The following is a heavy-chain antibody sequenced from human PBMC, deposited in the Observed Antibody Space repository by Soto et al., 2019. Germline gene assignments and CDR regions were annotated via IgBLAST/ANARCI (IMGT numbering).Heavy chain of an antibody. V-gene: IGHV3-33*01. CDR3: AIDNASRIAARPKTLGCGVY. D-gene: IGHD6-6*01. J-gene: IGHJ4*02. CDR2: IWYDGSNK. CDR1: GFTFSRYG. Sequence: GPSLRVTCAASGFTFSRYGMHWVRQAPGKGLEWVAVIWYDGSNKYYADSVKGRFTISRDNSKNTLYLQMNSLRAEDSAVNNWAIDNASRIAARPKTLGCGVYWGQGTLVTVSS.